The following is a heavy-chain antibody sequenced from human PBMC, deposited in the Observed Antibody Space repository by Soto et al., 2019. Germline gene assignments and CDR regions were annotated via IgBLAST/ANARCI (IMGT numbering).Heavy chain of an antibody. J-gene: IGHJ6*02. D-gene: IGHD1-26*01. CDR3: AKASGGSYINYGLDV. CDR2: ISGSGGST. Sequence: GGSLRLSCAASGFTFSSYAMNWVRQAPGKGLEWVSPISGSGGSTYYADSVKCLFTISRDNSKNTLYLQMNSQRAADTAPYYCAKASGGSYINYGLDVWGRGTTVTVSS. V-gene: IGHV3-23*01. CDR1: GFTFSSYA.